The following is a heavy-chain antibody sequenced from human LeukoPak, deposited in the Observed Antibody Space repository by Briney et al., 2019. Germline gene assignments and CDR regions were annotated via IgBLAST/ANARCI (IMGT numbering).Heavy chain of an antibody. CDR3: ARDRIRSGIEQWLVQEGVYFDY. CDR1: GYTFTSNY. Sequence: GASVKVSCKAFGYTFTSNYMHWVRQASGQGPEWMGVISPSGGSTTYAQKFQGRVTLTRDMSTSTNYLELSSLRSEDTAVYYCARDRIRSGIEQWLVQEGVYFDYWGQGTLVTVSS. J-gene: IGHJ4*02. CDR2: ISPSGGST. D-gene: IGHD6-19*01. V-gene: IGHV1-46*01.